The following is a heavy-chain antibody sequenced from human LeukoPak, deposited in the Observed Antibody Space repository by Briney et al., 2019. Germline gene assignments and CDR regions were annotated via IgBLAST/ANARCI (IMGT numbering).Heavy chain of an antibody. V-gene: IGHV3-23*01. J-gene: IGHJ4*02. CDR1: GFTFSNYW. D-gene: IGHD2-15*01. CDR3: AKDALCGGSCRPS. Sequence: GGSLRLSCGASGFTFSNYWMSWVRQAPGKGLEWVSAISGSGGSTYYADSVKGRFTISRDNSKNTLYLQMNSLRAEDTAVYYCAKDALCGGSCRPSWGQGTLVTVSS. CDR2: ISGSGGST.